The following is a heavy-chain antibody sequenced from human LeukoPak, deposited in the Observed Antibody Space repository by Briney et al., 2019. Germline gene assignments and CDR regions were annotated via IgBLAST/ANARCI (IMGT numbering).Heavy chain of an antibody. D-gene: IGHD2-21*01. J-gene: IGHJ4*02. V-gene: IGHV3-23*01. CDR3: AQAPVTTCRGAYCYPFDY. CDR2: ISDSGNT. CDR1: GFTLSSYA. Sequence: GGSLRLSCAASGFTLSSYAMSWVRQAPGKGLEWVSAISDSGNTYHADSVKGRFTISRDSSKNTLFLQMNRLRPEDAAVYYCAQAPVTTCRGAYCYPFDYWGQGTLVTVSS.